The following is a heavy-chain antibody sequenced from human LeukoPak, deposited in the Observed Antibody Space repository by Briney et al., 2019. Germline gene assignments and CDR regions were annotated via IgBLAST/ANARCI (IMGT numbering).Heavy chain of an antibody. CDR3: ARRSDSSGYYLSDAFDI. Sequence: GASVKVSCKASGGTFSSYAISWVRQAPGQGLEWMGGIIPIFGTANYAQKFQGRVTITTDESTSTAYMELSSLRSEDTAVYYCARRSDSSGYYLSDAFDIWGQGTMVTASS. J-gene: IGHJ3*02. D-gene: IGHD3-22*01. CDR2: IIPIFGTA. CDR1: GGTFSSYA. V-gene: IGHV1-69*05.